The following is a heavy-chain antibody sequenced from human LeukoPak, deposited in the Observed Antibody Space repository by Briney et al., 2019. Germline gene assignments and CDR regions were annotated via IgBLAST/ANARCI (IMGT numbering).Heavy chain of an antibody. J-gene: IGHJ4*02. CDR1: GYSFSSYW. CDR3: ASNIYGDYGPPDY. D-gene: IGHD4-17*01. V-gene: IGHV5-51*01. Sequence: GESLKISCKGSGYSFSSYWIGWVRQMPGKGLEWMGIIYPGDSDTRYSPSFQGQVTISADKSISTAYLQWSSLKASDTAMYYCASNIYGDYGPPDYWGQGALVTVSS. CDR2: IYPGDSDT.